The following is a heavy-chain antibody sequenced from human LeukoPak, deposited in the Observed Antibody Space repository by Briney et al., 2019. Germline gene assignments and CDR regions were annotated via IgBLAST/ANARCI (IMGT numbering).Heavy chain of an antibody. J-gene: IGHJ5*02. CDR2: IKQDGSEK. V-gene: IGHV3-7*01. D-gene: IGHD2-2*01. CDR3: ARDLPDIVVVPAFDR. Sequence: GSLRLSCAASGFTFSSYWMSWVRQAPGKGLEWVANIKQDGSEKYYVDSVKGRFTISRDNAKNSLYLQMNSLRAEDTAVYYCARDLPDIVVVPAFDRWGQGTLVTVSS. CDR1: GFTFSSYW.